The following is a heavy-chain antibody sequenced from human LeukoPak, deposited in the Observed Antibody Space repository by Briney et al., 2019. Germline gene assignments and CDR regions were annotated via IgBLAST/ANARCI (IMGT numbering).Heavy chain of an antibody. Sequence: ASVKVSCKASGYIFTGYYIHWVRQAPGLGLEWMGWISAYNGNTNYAQKVQGRVTMTTDTSTSTAYMELRSLRFDDTAVYYCARDQSVRLLQTSSTYFKHVFAIWGQGSMVTVSS. CDR1: GYIFTGYY. J-gene: IGHJ3*02. CDR2: ISAYNGNT. V-gene: IGHV1-18*04. D-gene: IGHD6-13*01. CDR3: ARDQSVRLLQTSSTYFKHVFAI.